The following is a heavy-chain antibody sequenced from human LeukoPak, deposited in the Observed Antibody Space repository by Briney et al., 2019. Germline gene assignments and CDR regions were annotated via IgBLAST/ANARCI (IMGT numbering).Heavy chain of an antibody. Sequence: GGSLRLSCVASGFTFSSFGMHWVRQAPGKGLEWVAVIWSDGSKKYYADSVKGRLTISRDNPKNTLYLQMNTLRAEDTAVYYCARGGYSYDSRMYYFGYWGQGTLVTVSS. V-gene: IGHV3-33*01. J-gene: IGHJ4*02. CDR1: GFTFSSFG. CDR3: ARGGYSYDSRMYYFGY. D-gene: IGHD3-22*01. CDR2: IWSDGSKK.